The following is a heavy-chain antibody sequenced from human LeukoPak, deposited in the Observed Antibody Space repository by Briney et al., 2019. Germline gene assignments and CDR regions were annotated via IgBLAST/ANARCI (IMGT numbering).Heavy chain of an antibody. V-gene: IGHV1-69*05. CDR2: IIPIFGTA. CDR1: GGTFSSYA. CDR3: ASGGDLTIFGVVTRPYYMDV. J-gene: IGHJ6*03. D-gene: IGHD3-3*01. Sequence: SVKVSCKASGGTFSSYAISWVRQAPGQGLEWMGGIIPIFGTANYAQKFQGRVTITTDESTSTAYMELSSLRSEDTAVYYCASGGDLTIFGVVTRPYYMDVWGKGTTVTVSS.